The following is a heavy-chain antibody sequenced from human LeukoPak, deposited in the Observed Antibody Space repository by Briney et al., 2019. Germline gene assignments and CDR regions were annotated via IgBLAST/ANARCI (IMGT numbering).Heavy chain of an antibody. CDR2: ISAYNGNT. J-gene: IGHJ6*02. D-gene: IGHD6-13*01. Sequence: ASVKVSCKASGYTLTSYGISWVRQAPGQGLEWMGWISAYNGNTNYAQKLQGRVTMTTDTSTSTAYMELRSLRSDDTAVYYCARDGKQQLVGNYYYYYGMDVWGQGTTVTVSS. V-gene: IGHV1-18*01. CDR3: ARDGKQQLVGNYYYYYGMDV. CDR1: GYTLTSYG.